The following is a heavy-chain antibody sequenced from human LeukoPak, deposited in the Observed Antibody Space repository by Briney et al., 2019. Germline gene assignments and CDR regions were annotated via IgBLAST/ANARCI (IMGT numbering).Heavy chain of an antibody. V-gene: IGHV3-48*01. CDR3: ARGSSEVLLWFGESPN. Sequence: PGGSLRLSCAASGFAFSTYSMSWDRQAPGKGLEWVSHISSGSDTIYYADSVKGRFTISRDNAKNSLYLQMNRLRADVTAVYYCARGSSEVLLWFGESPNWGQGTMVTVSS. D-gene: IGHD3-10*01. J-gene: IGHJ3*01. CDR1: GFAFSTYS. CDR2: ISSGSDTI.